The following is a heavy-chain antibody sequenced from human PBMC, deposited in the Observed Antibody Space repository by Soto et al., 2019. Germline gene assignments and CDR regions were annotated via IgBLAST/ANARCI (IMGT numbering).Heavy chain of an antibody. J-gene: IGHJ4*02. CDR3: VRELPVAGTREELGFDY. CDR1: GFSFTCYY. V-gene: IGHV1-46*03. Sequence: ASVKVSCKASGFSFTCYYMHWVRQAPGQGPEWMGIINPRGGSTSNAPKFQGRVTMTRDTSTTTVYMELSSLRSEDTAVYYCVRELPVAGTREELGFDYWGQGTLVTVSS. CDR2: INPRGGST. D-gene: IGHD6-19*01.